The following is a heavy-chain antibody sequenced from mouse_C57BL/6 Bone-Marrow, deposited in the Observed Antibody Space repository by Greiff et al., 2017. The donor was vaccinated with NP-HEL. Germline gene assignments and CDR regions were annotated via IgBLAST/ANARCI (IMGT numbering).Heavy chain of an antibody. J-gene: IGHJ2*01. CDR2: ISDGGSYT. D-gene: IGHD1-1*01. V-gene: IGHV5-4*03. Sequence: DVKLVESGGGLVKPGGSLKLSCAASGFTFSSYAMSWVRQTPEKRLEWVATISDGGSYTYYPDNVKGRFTISRDNAKNNLYLQMSHLKSEDTAMYYCASLYYYVSSYVRDYWGQGTTLTVSS. CDR3: ASLYYYVSSYVRDY. CDR1: GFTFSSYA.